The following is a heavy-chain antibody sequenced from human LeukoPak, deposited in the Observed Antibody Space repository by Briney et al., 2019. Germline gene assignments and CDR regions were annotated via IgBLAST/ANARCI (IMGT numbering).Heavy chain of an antibody. CDR2: IRYDGSNK. CDR3: EKEGTASKPSDLDY. V-gene: IGHV3-30*02. D-gene: IGHD1/OR15-1a*01. J-gene: IGHJ4*02. Sequence: GGSLRLSCAASGFIFSDYGMHWVRQAPGKGLEWVAFIRYDGSNKYYLDSVKGRFTISRDSSKNTVYLQMNSLRAEDTAVYYCEKEGTASKPSDLDYWGQGTLVTVSS. CDR1: GFIFSDYG.